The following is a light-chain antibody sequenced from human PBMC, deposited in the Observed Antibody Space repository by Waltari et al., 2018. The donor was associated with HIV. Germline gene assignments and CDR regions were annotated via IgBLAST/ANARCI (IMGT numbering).Light chain of an antibody. J-gene: IGKJ2*03. CDR2: GAS. CDR1: QTVSSSY. V-gene: IGKV3-20*01. Sequence: EIAFTQSPGTPSLSPGERAPNFCRASQTVSSSYLAWYQQKPGQAPRLLLYGASSRATGIPDRFSGSGSGTDFTLTISRLEPEDFAVYYCQQYGSSPPYSFGQGTKLEIK. CDR3: QQYGSSPPYS.